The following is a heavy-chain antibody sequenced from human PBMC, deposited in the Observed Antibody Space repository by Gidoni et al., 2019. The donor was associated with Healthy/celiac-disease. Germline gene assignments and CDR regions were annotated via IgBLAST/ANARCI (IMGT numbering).Heavy chain of an antibody. V-gene: IGHV4-39*01. CDR3: ARHGAPPTGTFDI. CDR2: IYYSEST. Sequence: QLQLQESGPGLVKPSETLSLTCPVSGGSISRSSYYWGWIRPPPGKGLEWIGSIYYSESTYYNPSLKSRVTISVDTSKNQFSQKLSSVTAADTAVYYGARHGAPPTGTFDIWGQGTMVTVSS. J-gene: IGHJ3*02. CDR1: GGSISRSSYY.